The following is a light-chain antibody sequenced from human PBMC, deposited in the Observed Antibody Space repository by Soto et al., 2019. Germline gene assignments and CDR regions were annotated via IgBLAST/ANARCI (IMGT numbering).Light chain of an antibody. CDR1: QSVSGW. J-gene: IGKJ1*01. V-gene: IGKV1-5*01. CDR3: QQYESYSGT. Sequence: DIQMTQSPSALSASVGGRVTITCRASQSVSGWLARYQQKPGKAPKLLIYDVSSLERGVPSRFSGSGSGTEFTLTISGLHPDDFATYYCQQYESYSGTFGPGTKV. CDR2: DVS.